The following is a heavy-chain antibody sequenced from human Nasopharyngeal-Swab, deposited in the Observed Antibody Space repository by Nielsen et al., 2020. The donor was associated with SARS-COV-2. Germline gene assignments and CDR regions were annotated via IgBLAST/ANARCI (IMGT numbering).Heavy chain of an antibody. J-gene: IGHJ4*02. Sequence: GESLKISCAASGFTFSSYAMHWVRQAPGKGLEWVAVISYDGSNKYYADSVKGRFTISRDNSKNTLYLQMNSLRAEDTAVYYCASSYDYVWGSYRQPYWGQGTLVTVSS. CDR3: ASSYDYVWGSYRQPY. CDR1: GFTFSSYA. CDR2: ISYDGSNK. D-gene: IGHD3-16*02. V-gene: IGHV3-30-3*01.